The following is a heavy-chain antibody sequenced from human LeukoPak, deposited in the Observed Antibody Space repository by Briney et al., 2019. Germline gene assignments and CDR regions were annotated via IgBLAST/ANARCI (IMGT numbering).Heavy chain of an antibody. CDR1: GFAFSSYS. V-gene: IGHV3-48*01. D-gene: IGHD1-20*01. J-gene: IGHJ4*02. CDR2: ISSGSRTI. CDR3: ARESITGYRDFDY. Sequence: PGGSLRLSCAASGFAFSSYSMNWVRQAPGRGLEWISYISSGSRTIYYADSVEGRFTISRDNGKNSLYLLLNSLGADDTAVYFCARESITGYRDFDYWGQGTLITVSS.